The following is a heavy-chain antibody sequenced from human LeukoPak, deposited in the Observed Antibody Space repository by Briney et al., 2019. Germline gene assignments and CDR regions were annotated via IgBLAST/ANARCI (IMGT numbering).Heavy chain of an antibody. D-gene: IGHD2/OR15-2a*01. CDR2: IYNSGST. CDR3: ASLHRIAEYFHY. CDR1: GGSMSSSSYY. J-gene: IGHJ1*01. V-gene: IGHV4-39*01. Sequence: GSLTLTCSVSGGSMSSSSYYWGWIRQPPGKGLEWIGSIYNSGSTYYIPSLKSRVTISVDTSKNQFSLKLSSVTAADTAVYYCASLHRIAEYFHYLGQGSLVTVSS.